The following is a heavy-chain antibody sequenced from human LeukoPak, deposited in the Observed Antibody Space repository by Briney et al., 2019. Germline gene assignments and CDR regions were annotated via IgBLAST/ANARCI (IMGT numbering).Heavy chain of an antibody. CDR3: ARSGRRGYSYGYRFKYYYDY. Sequence: GGSLRLSCAASGLTVSRNYMSWVRQAPGKGLEWVSSFSGSGGRTYYADSVKGRFTISRDNSKNTLYLQMNSLRAEDTAVYYCARSGRRGYSYGYRFKYYYDYWGQGTLVTVSS. J-gene: IGHJ4*02. CDR1: GLTVSRNY. V-gene: IGHV3-53*05. D-gene: IGHD5-18*01. CDR2: SGSGGRT.